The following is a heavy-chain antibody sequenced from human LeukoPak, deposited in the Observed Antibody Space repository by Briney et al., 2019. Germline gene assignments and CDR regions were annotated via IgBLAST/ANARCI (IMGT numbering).Heavy chain of an antibody. CDR3: ARDTPEYQVLDY. J-gene: IGHJ4*02. Sequence: SETLSLTCSVSGGSVTGGGYYWSWIRQHPGKGLEWIGFASYSGGTYYNPSLKSRVTISVDTSKNQFSLKLSSVTAADTAVYYCARDTPEYQVLDYWGQGTLVTVSS. D-gene: IGHD2-2*01. CDR2: ASYSGGT. CDR1: GGSVTGGGYY. V-gene: IGHV4-30-4*08.